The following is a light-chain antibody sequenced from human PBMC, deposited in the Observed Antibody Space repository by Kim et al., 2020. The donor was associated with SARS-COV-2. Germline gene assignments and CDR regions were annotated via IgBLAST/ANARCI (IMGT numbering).Light chain of an antibody. CDR3: YSAVYNNWV. V-gene: IGLV3-27*01. J-gene: IGLJ3*02. Sequence: GSPGQTARITCSGDVLAKKYARWFQQKPGQAPVLVIYKDNERPSGIPERFSGSSSGTTVTLTISGAQVEDEADYYCYSAVYNNWVFGGGTQLTVL. CDR1: VLAKKY. CDR2: KDN.